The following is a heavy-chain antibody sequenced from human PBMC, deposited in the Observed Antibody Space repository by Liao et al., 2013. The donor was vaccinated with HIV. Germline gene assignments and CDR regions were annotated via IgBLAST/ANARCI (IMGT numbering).Heavy chain of an antibody. J-gene: IGHJ3*02. V-gene: IGHV4-61*02. CDR1: GGSISSGSYY. Sequence: QVQLQESGPGLVKPSQTLSLTCTVSGGSISSGSYYWSWIRQPAGKGLEWIGRIYTSGSTNYNPSLKSRVTISVDTSKNQFSLKLSSVTAADTAVYYCARDPGIVVVAATPHAFDIWGQGTMVTVSS. CDR3: ARDPGIVVVAATPHAFDI. D-gene: IGHD2-15*01. CDR2: IYTSGST.